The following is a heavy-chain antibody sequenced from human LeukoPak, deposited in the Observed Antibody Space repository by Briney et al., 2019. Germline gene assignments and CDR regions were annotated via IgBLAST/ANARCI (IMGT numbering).Heavy chain of an antibody. CDR2: IYTSGST. V-gene: IGHV4-4*07. CDR1: GGSISSYY. J-gene: IGHJ3*02. D-gene: IGHD2-21*02. CDR3: ASLAYCGGDCYSTDAFDI. Sequence: SETLSLTCTVSGGSISSYYWSWIRQPAGKGLEWIGRIYTSGSTNYHPSLKSRVTMSVDTSKNQFSLKLSSVTAADTAVYYCASLAYCGGDCYSTDAFDIWGQGTMVTVSS.